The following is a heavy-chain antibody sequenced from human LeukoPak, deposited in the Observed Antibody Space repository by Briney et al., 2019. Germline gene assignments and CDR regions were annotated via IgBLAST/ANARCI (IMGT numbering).Heavy chain of an antibody. Sequence: GGSLRLSCAGSGFTFSDAWMSWVRRAPGQGLEWIGRIKNKVDGGTTDYAAPVKGRFTISRDDSKNTAYQQMDSLKTEDTAVYYCTTRGGFGYWGQGTLVTVSS. J-gene: IGHJ4*02. CDR2: IKNKVDGGTT. CDR1: GFTFSDAW. CDR3: TTRGGFGY. V-gene: IGHV3-15*01. D-gene: IGHD4-23*01.